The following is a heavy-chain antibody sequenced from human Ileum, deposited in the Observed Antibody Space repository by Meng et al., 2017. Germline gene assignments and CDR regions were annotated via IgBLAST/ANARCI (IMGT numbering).Heavy chain of an antibody. CDR3: ASGSGSFDY. CDR1: GGSVYTHIGA. J-gene: IGHJ4*02. D-gene: IGHD3-3*01. CDR2: PYYRSKWSS. V-gene: IGHV6-1*01. Sequence: GHGLRSPSQIPSCAADVSGGSVYTHIGAWHCSRQFPLWGLCWLGRPYYRSKWSSASVISAKTSLSIPSDTSKNQFPLRMNSETPADTAGYYCASGSGSFDYWGQGTLVTVSS.